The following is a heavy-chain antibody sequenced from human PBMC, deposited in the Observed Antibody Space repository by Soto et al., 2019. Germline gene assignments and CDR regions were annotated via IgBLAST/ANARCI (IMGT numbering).Heavy chain of an antibody. V-gene: IGHV3-30*18. Sequence: QVQLVESGGGVVQPGRSLRLSCAASGFTFSSYGMHWVRQAPGKGLEWVAVISYDGSNKYYADSVKGRFTISRDNSKNTLYLQMNSLRAEDTAVYYCAKDAGGYYLFVDYWGQGTLVTVSS. CDR2: ISYDGSNK. J-gene: IGHJ4*02. D-gene: IGHD3-3*01. CDR3: AKDAGGYYLFVDY. CDR1: GFTFSSYG.